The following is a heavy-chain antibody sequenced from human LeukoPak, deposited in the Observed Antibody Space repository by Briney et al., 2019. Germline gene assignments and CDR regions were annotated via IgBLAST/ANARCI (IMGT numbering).Heavy chain of an antibody. V-gene: IGHV5-51*01. D-gene: IGHD6-19*01. Sequence: GESLNIPCQGSGYNFPTYWIAGVRQLPGKGLEWMGSIYPVDASTTYSPSLQGKVTISADRSISTAYLQWSSLKASDTAKYFCARRYASGWVFDFWGQGTLVTISS. CDR2: IYPVDAST. J-gene: IGHJ4*02. CDR3: ARRYASGWVFDF. CDR1: GYNFPTYW.